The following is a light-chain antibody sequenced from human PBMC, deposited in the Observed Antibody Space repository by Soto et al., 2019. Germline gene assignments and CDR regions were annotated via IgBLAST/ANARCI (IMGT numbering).Light chain of an antibody. CDR2: SNS. CDR3: LLSHGGARV. Sequence: QAVVTQEPSLTVSPGGTVTLTCASSTGAVTSGYYPNWFQQKPGQTPRELIYSNSNKHSWTPARFSGSLLGGKAALTLSGVQPEDEAEYYCLLSHGGARVFGGGTQLTVL. J-gene: IGLJ7*01. V-gene: IGLV7-43*01. CDR1: TGAVTSGYY.